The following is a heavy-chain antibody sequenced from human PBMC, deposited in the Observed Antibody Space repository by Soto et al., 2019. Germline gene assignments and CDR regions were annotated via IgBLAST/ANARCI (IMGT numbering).Heavy chain of an antibody. CDR3: ARGGAAAAKTAFDI. Sequence: QVQLQQWGAGLLKPSETLSLTCAVYGGSFSGDYWSWIRQPPGKGLAWIGEINHSGSTIYNPSLKSRVTISLDTSKNQFSLKLSSVTAADTAVYYCARGGAAAAKTAFDIWGQGTMVTVSS. CDR2: INHSGST. D-gene: IGHD2-2*01. CDR1: GGSFSGDY. J-gene: IGHJ3*02. V-gene: IGHV4-34*01.